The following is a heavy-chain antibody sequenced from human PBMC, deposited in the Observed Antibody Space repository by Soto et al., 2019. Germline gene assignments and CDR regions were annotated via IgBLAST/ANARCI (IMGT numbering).Heavy chain of an antibody. V-gene: IGHV3-48*02. CDR3: ARFVGAVAGTDY. CDR1: GFTFSSYS. Sequence: EVQLVESGGGLVQPGGSLRLSCAASGFTFSSYSMNWVRQAPGKGLGWVSYISSSSSTIYYAVSVKGRFTISRDNAKNSLYMQMNSLRDEDTAVYYCARFVGAVAGTDYWGQGTLVTVSS. J-gene: IGHJ4*02. D-gene: IGHD6-19*01. CDR2: ISSSSSTI.